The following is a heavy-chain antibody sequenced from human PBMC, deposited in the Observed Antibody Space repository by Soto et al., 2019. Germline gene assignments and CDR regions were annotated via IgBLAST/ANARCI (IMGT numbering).Heavy chain of an antibody. D-gene: IGHD2-21*02. V-gene: IGHV3-21*01. CDR2: IRSGRDT. CDR1: GFTLSNYY. J-gene: IGHJ6*02. CDR3: AREETAWPLAYGLDV. Sequence: GGSLRPSCAVSGFTLSNYYIHWVRQAPGKGLEWVSSIRSGRDTFYADSVKGRFSISRDDATSSVSLQMNSLRGEDTAVYFCAREETAWPLAYGLDVWGQGTTVTVSS.